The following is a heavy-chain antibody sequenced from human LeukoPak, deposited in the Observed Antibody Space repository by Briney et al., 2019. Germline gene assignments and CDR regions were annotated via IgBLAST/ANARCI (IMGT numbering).Heavy chain of an antibody. V-gene: IGHV4-59*11. D-gene: IGHD3-3*01. J-gene: IGHJ4*02. CDR2: IYYSGTT. CDR1: GGSISGHY. Sequence: KTSETLSLTCTVSGGSISGHYWSWIRQPPGEALEWIGYIYYSGTTNYNPALKSRVTISIDTSKNQFSLKLSSVTAADTAVYYCARGKDFWSGYYTGGFDYWGQGTLVTVSS. CDR3: ARGKDFWSGYYTGGFDY.